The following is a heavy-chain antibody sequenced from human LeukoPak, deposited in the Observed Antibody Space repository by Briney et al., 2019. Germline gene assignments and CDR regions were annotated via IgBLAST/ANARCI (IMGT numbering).Heavy chain of an antibody. Sequence: SETLSLTCAVYGGSFSGYYWSWIRQPPGKGLEWIGEINHSGSTNYNPSLKSRVTISVDTSKNQFSLKLSSVTAADTAVYYCARVLWSGYFIDRWGQGTLVTVSS. CDR2: INHSGST. J-gene: IGHJ5*02. CDR1: GGSFSGYY. V-gene: IGHV4-34*01. D-gene: IGHD3-3*01. CDR3: ARVLWSGYFIDR.